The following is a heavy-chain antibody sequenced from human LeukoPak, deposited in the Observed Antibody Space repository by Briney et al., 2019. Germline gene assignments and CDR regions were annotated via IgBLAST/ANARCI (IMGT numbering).Heavy chain of an antibody. CDR1: GFSFNWYW. CDR3: ARADRSYESSGRDAFDI. J-gene: IGHJ3*02. V-gene: IGHV3-7*01. D-gene: IGHD3-22*01. CDR2: IEQDGSEK. Sequence: GGSLRLSCTASGFSFNWYWMNWVRQAPGKGLEWVANIEQDGSEKNYVDSVKGRFTMSRGNARKSVFLQMDNLRAEDTAVYHCARADRSYESSGRDAFDIWGQGTMVTVSS.